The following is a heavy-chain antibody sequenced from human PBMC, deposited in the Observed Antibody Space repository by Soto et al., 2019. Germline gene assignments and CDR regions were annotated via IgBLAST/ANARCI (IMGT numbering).Heavy chain of an antibody. CDR2: FDPEDGET. CDR1: GYTLTELS. Sequence: ASVKVSCKVSGYTLTELSMHWVRQAPGKGLEWMGGFDPEDGETIYAQKFQGRVTMTEDTSTDTAYMELSSLRSEDTAVYYCATFGVRGPPTPPNFDYWGQGTLVTVSS. CDR3: ATFGVRGPPTPPNFDY. J-gene: IGHJ4*02. D-gene: IGHD3-10*01. V-gene: IGHV1-24*01.